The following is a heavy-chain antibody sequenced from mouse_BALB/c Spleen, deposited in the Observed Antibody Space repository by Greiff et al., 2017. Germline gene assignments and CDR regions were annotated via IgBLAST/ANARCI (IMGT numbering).Heavy chain of an antibody. CDR1: GFNIKDTY. Sequence: EVKLVESGAELVKPGASVKLSCTASGFNIKDTYMHWVKQRPEQGLEWIGRIDPANGNTKYDPKFQGKATITADTSSNTAYLQLSSLTSEDPAVYYCARDGNYLFAYWGQGTLVTVSA. V-gene: IGHV14-3*02. J-gene: IGHJ3*01. CDR3: ARDGNYLFAY. D-gene: IGHD2-1*01. CDR2: IDPANGNT.